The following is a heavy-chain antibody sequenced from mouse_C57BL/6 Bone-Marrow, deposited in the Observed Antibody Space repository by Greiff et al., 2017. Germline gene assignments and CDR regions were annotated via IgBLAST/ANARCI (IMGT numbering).Heavy chain of an antibody. J-gene: IGHJ2*01. V-gene: IGHV5-4*03. CDR2: ISDGGSYT. CDR3: ALSGFDY. Sequence: EVKVIESGGGLVKPGGSLKLSCAASGFTFSSYAMSWVRQTPEKRLEWVATISDGGSYTYYPDNVKGRYTISRDNAKNNLYLQMSHLKSEDTAMYYCALSGFDYWGQGTTLTVSS. D-gene: IGHD3-1*01. CDR1: GFTFSSYA.